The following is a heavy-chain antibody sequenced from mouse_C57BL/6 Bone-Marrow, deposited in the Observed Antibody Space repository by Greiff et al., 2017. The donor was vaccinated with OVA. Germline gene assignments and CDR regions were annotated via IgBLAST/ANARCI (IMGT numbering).Heavy chain of an antibody. CDR2: IYPRSGNT. CDR3: ARSPIYDDYEGELDY. CDR1: GYTFTSYG. J-gene: IGHJ2*01. Sequence: QVQLQQSGAELARPGASVKLSCKASGYTFTSYGISWVKQRTGQGLEWIGEIYPRSGNTYYNEKFKGKATLTADKSSSTAYMELRSLTSEDSAVYVCARSPIYDDYEGELDYWGQGTTVTVSS. V-gene: IGHV1-81*01. D-gene: IGHD2-4*01.